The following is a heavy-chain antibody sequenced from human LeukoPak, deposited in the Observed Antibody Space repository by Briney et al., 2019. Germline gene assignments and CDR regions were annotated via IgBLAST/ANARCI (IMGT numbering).Heavy chain of an antibody. V-gene: IGHV3-23*01. CDR2: TTSSGDGT. J-gene: IGHJ4*02. CDR1: GFTFSSYA. D-gene: IGHD6-13*01. Sequence: GESLRLSCAASGFTFSSYAMSWVRQAPGKGLEWVSGTTSSGDGTSYAHSVKGRFTISRDNSKNTLYLQMNSLRAEDTAIYYCAKDFSGRTSWPRVDYWGQGTLVTVSS. CDR3: AKDFSGRTSWPRVDY.